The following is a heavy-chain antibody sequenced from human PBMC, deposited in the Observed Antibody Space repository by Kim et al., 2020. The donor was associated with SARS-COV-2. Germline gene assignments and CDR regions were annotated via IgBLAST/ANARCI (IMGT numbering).Heavy chain of an antibody. V-gene: IGHV3-30*18. CDR2: ISYEGSKK. D-gene: IGHD3-16*01. Sequence: GGSLRLSCAASGFNFNNFGMHGVRQAPGKGLEWVALISYEGSKKYYADSLQGRFTISRVSSKNTLYLQMDSLRPEDTAVYFRAKDKSFFMITFGEESGGMYVWGQGTTVTVSS. CDR1: GFNFNNFG. CDR3: AKDKSFFMITFGEESGGMYV. J-gene: IGHJ6*02.